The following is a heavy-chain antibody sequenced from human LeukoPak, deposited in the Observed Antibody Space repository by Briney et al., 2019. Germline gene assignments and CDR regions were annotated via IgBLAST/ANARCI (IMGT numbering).Heavy chain of an antibody. CDR2: IKSKTDGGTT. J-gene: IGHJ4*02. V-gene: IGHV3-15*01. CDR3: TTDSFDWLDYFDY. CDR1: GFTFSNAW. D-gene: IGHD3-9*01. Sequence: GGSLRLSCAASGFTFSNAWMSWVRQAPGKGLEWVDRIKSKTDGGTTDYAAPVKGRFTISRDDSKNTLYLQMNSLKTEDTAVYYCTTDSFDWLDYFDYWGQGTLVTVSS.